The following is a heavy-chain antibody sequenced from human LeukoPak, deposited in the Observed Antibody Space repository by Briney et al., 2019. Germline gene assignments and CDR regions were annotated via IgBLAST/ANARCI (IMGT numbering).Heavy chain of an antibody. Sequence: SVKVSCKASGCTFSSYAISWVRQAPGHGREWMGGIIPIFGTVNYAQKFQGRVTITADKSTSTAYMELSRLRSDDTAVYYCARDPQYNWNPTYYFDYWGQGTLVTVSS. CDR2: IIPIFGTV. D-gene: IGHD1-20*01. J-gene: IGHJ4*02. CDR3: ARDPQYNWNPTYYFDY. CDR1: GCTFSSYA. V-gene: IGHV1-69*06.